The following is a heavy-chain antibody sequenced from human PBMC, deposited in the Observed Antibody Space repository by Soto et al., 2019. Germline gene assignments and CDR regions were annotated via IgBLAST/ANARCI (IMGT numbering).Heavy chain of an antibody. CDR1: GFTVSSNY. D-gene: IGHD3-3*01. CDR3: ARRIFGSKYGMDV. V-gene: IGHV3-53*01. Sequence: EVQLVESGGGLIQPGGSLRLSCAASGFTVSSNYMSWVRQAPGKGLEWVSVIYSGGSTYYADSVKGRFTISRDNSKNTLYLQMHSLRAEDTAVYYCARRIFGSKYGMDVWGQGTTVTVSS. CDR2: IYSGGST. J-gene: IGHJ6*02.